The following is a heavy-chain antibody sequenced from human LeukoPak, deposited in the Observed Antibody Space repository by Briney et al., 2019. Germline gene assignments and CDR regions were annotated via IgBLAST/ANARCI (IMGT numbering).Heavy chain of an antibody. V-gene: IGHV5-51*01. CDR1: GYIFTSYW. Sequence: GASLQISCKGSGYIFTSYWIGWGRPLAGKGLEWMGIIYPGDSDTIYSPSFQGQVTISADKSISTAYLQWSSLKASDTAMYYCARRSDDYSFDYWGQGTLVTVSS. CDR2: IYPGDSDT. D-gene: IGHD4-11*01. CDR3: ARRSDDYSFDY. J-gene: IGHJ4*02.